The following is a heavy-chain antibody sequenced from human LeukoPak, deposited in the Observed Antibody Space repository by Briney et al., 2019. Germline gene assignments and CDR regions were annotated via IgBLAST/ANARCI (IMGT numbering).Heavy chain of an antibody. CDR1: GYTFTSYY. CDR2: INPSGGST. V-gene: IGHV1-46*01. Sequence: GASVKDSCKASGYTFTSYYMHWVREAPGQGLEWMGIINPSGGSTSYAQKFQGRVTMTRDMSTSTVYMELSSLRSEDTAVYYCARDLPSKDSSGSYGDYWGQGTLVTVSS. D-gene: IGHD3-22*01. CDR3: ARDLPSKDSSGSYGDY. J-gene: IGHJ4*02.